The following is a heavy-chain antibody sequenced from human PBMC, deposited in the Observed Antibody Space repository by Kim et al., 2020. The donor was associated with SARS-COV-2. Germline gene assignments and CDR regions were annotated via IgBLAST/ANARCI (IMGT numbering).Heavy chain of an antibody. V-gene: IGHV3-23*01. J-gene: IGHJ4*02. D-gene: IGHD6-19*01. Sequence: YADSVQGRFTISGANARNTLYLQMDNMRAEDTALYYCAKDHVSSGWPTFDYWGQGTQVTVSS. CDR3: AKDHVSSGWPTFDY.